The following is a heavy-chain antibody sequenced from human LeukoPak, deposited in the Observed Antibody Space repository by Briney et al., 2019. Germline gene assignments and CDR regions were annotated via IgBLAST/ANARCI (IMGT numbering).Heavy chain of an antibody. CDR2: INSDGSST. Sequence: GGSLRLSCAASGFTFSSYWMHWVRQAPGKGLVWVSRINSDGSSTSYADSVKGRFIISRDNFKNTLYLQINSLRAEDTAIYYCAKQSGSYYYDSTGYYFYWGQGTLVTVSS. V-gene: IGHV3-74*01. D-gene: IGHD3-22*01. J-gene: IGHJ4*02. CDR3: AKQSGSYYYDSTGYYFY. CDR1: GFTFSSYW.